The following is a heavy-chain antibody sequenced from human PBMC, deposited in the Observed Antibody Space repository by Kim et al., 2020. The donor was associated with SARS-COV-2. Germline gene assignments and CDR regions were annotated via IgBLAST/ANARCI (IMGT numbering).Heavy chain of an antibody. D-gene: IGHD1-26*01. CDR1: GGSISSYY. Sequence: SETLSLTCTVSGGSISSYYWSWIRQPPGKGLEWIGYIYYSGGTNYNPSLKSRVTISVDTSKNQFSLKLSSVTAADTAVYYCARDSGSLRLDPWGQGTLVT. V-gene: IGHV4-59*01. CDR2: IYYSGGT. J-gene: IGHJ5*02. CDR3: ARDSGSLRLDP.